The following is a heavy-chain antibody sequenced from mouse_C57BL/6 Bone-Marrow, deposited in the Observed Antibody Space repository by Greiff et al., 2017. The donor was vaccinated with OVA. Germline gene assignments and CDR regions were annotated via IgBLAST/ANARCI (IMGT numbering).Heavy chain of an antibody. CDR1: GFTFSSYA. D-gene: IGHD1-1*01. CDR2: ISDGGSYT. CDR3: ARDRVITTVVATDYYYAMDY. J-gene: IGHJ4*01. V-gene: IGHV5-4*01. Sequence: EVKLVESGGGLVKPGGSLKLSCAASGFTFSSYAMSWVRQTPEKRLEWVATISDGGSYTYYPDNVKGRFTISRDNAKNNLYLQMSHLKSEDTAMYYCARDRVITTVVATDYYYAMDYWGQGTSVTVSS.